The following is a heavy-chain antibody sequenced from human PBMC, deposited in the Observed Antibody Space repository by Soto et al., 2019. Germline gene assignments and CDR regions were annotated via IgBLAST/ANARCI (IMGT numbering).Heavy chain of an antibody. CDR2: INWYGDST. CDR1: GFTFNDYT. D-gene: IGHD1-7*01. CDR3: AKGGGTTSGALDV. V-gene: IGHV3-43*01. J-gene: IGHJ3*01. Sequence: EVQLVESGGVVVQPGGSLRLSCAASGFTFNDYTMHWVRQAPGKGLEWVSLINWYGDSTYFADSVKGRFTISRDNSKNSLYLQMNSLRIEDTALYYCAKGGGTTSGALDVWGQGKMVTVSS.